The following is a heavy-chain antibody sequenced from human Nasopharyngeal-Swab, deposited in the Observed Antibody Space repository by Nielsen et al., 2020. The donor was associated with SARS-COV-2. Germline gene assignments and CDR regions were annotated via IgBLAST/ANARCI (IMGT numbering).Heavy chain of an antibody. CDR2: ISYDGSNK. CDR3: AKDREWLADYYYYMDV. Sequence: GGSLRLSCSASRFTFSSYGMHWVRQAPAKGLEWVAVISYDGSNKYYADSVKGRFTISRDNSKNTLYLQMNSLRAEDTAVYYCAKDREWLADYYYYMDVWGKGTTVTVSS. D-gene: IGHD3-3*01. J-gene: IGHJ6*03. CDR1: RFTFSSYG. V-gene: IGHV3-30*18.